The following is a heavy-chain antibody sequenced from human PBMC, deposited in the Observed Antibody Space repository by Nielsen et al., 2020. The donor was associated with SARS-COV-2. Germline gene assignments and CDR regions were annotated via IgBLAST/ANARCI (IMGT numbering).Heavy chain of an antibody. CDR3: AREGLTYEAFDT. CDR1: GGSFSDYY. J-gene: IGHJ3*02. Sequence: SETLSLTCTVSGGSFSDYYWSWIRQAPGKGLEWIGHIYYSGSSSYNPSLKSRVTISVDTSKKQFSLKLRSVTAADTAMYYCAREGLTYEAFDTWGHGTMVTVSS. V-gene: IGHV4-59*12. D-gene: IGHD2/OR15-2a*01. CDR2: IYYSGSS.